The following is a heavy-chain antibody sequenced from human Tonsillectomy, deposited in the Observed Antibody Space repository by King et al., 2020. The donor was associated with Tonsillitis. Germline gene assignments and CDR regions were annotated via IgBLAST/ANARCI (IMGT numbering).Heavy chain of an antibody. Sequence: VQLVESGGGVVQPGGSLRLSCAASGFTFSNYGMNWVRQAPGKGLEWVAFIRNDGTNEYYADSVKGRFTISRDNSKNTLYLQMNSLRAEDTAVYYCDRADILTGYRPKYYYYGMDVWGQGTTVTVSS. CDR1: GFTFSNYG. CDR2: IRNDGTNE. D-gene: IGHD3-9*01. J-gene: IGHJ6*02. CDR3: DRADILTGYRPKYYYYGMDV. V-gene: IGHV3-30*02.